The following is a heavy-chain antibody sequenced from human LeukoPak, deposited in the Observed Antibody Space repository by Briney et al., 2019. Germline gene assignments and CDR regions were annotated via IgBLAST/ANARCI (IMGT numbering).Heavy chain of an antibody. CDR1: GYTFTSYD. CDR3: ARSGLPMVRGVIIKSYYYYGMDV. CDR2: MNPNSGNT. D-gene: IGHD3-10*01. V-gene: IGHV1-8*01. J-gene: IGHJ6*02. Sequence: ASVKVSCKASGYTFTSYDINWVRQATGQGLEWMGWMNPNSGNTGYAQKFQGRVTMIRNTSISTAYMELSSLRSEDTAVYYCARSGLPMVRGVIIKSYYYYGMDVWGQGTTVTVSS.